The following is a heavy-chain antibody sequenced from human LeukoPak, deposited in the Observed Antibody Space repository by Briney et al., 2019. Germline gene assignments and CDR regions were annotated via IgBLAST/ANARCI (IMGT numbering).Heavy chain of an antibody. Sequence: SVKVSCKASGGTFSSYAISWVRQAPGQGLEWMGGIIPIFGTANYAQKFQGRVTITADESTSTAYMELSSLRSEDTAVYYCARGNSYYDFWSGYPTSDYYMNVWGKGTTVTVSS. D-gene: IGHD3-3*01. J-gene: IGHJ6*03. CDR3: ARGNSYYDFWSGYPTSDYYMNV. CDR2: IIPIFGTA. CDR1: GGTFSSYA. V-gene: IGHV1-69*13.